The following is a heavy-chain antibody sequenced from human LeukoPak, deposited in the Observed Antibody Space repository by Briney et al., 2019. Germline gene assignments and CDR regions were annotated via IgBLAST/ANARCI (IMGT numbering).Heavy chain of an antibody. Sequence: SETLSLTCTVSGYSISSGYYWGWIRQPPGKGLQWIGSIFHSGNSYYNPSLKSRVTISVDTSKNQFSLKVSSVTAADTAVYYCARVSYNWYLWFDFWGQGTTVTVSS. CDR1: GYSISSGYY. CDR3: ARVSYNWYLWFDF. J-gene: IGHJ3*01. V-gene: IGHV4-38-2*02. D-gene: IGHD1-7*01. CDR2: IFHSGNS.